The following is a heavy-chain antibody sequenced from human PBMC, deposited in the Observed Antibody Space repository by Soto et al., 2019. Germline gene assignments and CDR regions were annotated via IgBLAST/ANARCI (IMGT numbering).Heavy chain of an antibody. Sequence: PGGSLRLSCAASGFTFSSYAMSWVRQAPGKGLEWVSAISGSGGSTYYADSVKGRFTISRDNSKNTLYLQMNSLRAEDTAVYYCAKDAGSWYSYYYYGMDVWGQGTTVTVSS. CDR2: ISGSGGST. V-gene: IGHV3-23*01. J-gene: IGHJ6*01. CDR1: GFTFSSYA. CDR3: AKDAGSWYSYYYYGMDV. D-gene: IGHD6-13*01.